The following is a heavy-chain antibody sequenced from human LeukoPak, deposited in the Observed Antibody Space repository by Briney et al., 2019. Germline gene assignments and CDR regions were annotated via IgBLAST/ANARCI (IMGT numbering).Heavy chain of an antibody. V-gene: IGHV5-51*01. CDR1: GYTFTNYW. CDR3: ARHIGLTTRYFDY. J-gene: IGHJ4*02. Sequence: GESLKISCKASGYTFTNYWIAWVRQMPGKGLEWMGMIYPGDSDTRYSPSFQGHVTISADKSITTAYLQWSSLKASDTAIYYFARHIGLTTRYFDYWGQGTVVTVSS. D-gene: IGHD4/OR15-4a*01. CDR2: IYPGDSDT.